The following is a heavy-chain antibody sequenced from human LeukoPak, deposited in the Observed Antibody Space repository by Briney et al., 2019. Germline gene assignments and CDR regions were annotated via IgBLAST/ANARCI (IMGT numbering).Heavy chain of an antibody. J-gene: IGHJ5*02. CDR2: IYTSGGT. V-gene: IGHV4-4*07. Sequence: SETLSLTCTVPGGSLSSYYWSWIRQPAGKGLEWIGRIYTSGGTNYNPSLKSRVTMSVDTSKNQFSLKLSSVTAADTAVYYCARAPYDYVWGTPPSNWFDPWGQGTLVTVSS. CDR3: ARAPYDYVWGTPPSNWFDP. CDR1: GGSLSSYY. D-gene: IGHD3-16*01.